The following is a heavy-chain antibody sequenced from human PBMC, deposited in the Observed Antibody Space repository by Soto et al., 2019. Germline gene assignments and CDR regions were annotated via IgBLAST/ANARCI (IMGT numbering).Heavy chain of an antibody. Sequence: PSETLSLICAFYGGSFTGYYFTWFFQPPGKGLEWIGEINHSGSTNYNPSLKSRVTISVDTSKNQFSLKLSSVTAADTAVYYCARHIVLMVYATPKFDLWVQGTLVTV. V-gene: IGHV4-34*01. CDR3: ARHIVLMVYATPKFDL. D-gene: IGHD2-8*01. J-gene: IGHJ4*02. CDR1: GGSFTGYY. CDR2: INHSGST.